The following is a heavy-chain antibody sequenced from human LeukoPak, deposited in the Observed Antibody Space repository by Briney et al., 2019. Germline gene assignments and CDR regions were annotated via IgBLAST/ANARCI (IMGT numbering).Heavy chain of an antibody. CDR3: AKDDEGVGATAFDY. D-gene: IGHD1-26*01. CDR2: ISDSGGST. V-gene: IGHV3-23*01. J-gene: IGHJ4*02. Sequence: GGSLRLSCAASGFTFSSYGMSWVRQAPGKGLEWVSAISDSGGSTYYADSVKGRFTISRDNSKNTLYLQMNSLRAEDTAVYYCAKDDEGVGATAFDYWGQGTLVTVSS. CDR1: GFTFSSYG.